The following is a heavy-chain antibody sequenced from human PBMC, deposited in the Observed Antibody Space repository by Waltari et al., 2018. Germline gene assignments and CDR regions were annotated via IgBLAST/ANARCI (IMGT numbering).Heavy chain of an antibody. D-gene: IGHD5-12*01. Sequence: QVQLVESGGGVVQPGRSLRLSCAAAGFTFRQYATHWVRQDPGKGLEWVAVISDDGSNKYYADSVKGRFTISRDNSKNTLYLQMNSLRAEDTAVYYCARATGDSGYDFDYWGQGTLVTVSS. CDR1: GFTFRQYA. CDR2: ISDDGSNK. V-gene: IGHV3-30*01. CDR3: ARATGDSGYDFDY. J-gene: IGHJ4*02.